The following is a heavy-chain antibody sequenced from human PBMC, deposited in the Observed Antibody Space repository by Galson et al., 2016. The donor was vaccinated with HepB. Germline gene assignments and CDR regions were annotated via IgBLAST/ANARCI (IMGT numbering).Heavy chain of an antibody. Sequence: SLRLSCAASGFTFSAYYMSWSRQAPGKGLEWVSYISSSGSTIYYADSVKGRFTISRDNAKNSLYLQMNSLRAEDTAVYFCASDYPLTVMTYGLDVWVQGNTVTVSS. CDR2: ISSSGSTI. CDR1: GFTFSAYY. V-gene: IGHV3-11*01. D-gene: IGHD1-14*01. CDR3: ASDYPLTVMTYGLDV. J-gene: IGHJ6*02.